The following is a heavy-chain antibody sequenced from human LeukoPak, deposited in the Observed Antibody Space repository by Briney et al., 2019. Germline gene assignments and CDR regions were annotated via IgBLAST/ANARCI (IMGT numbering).Heavy chain of an antibody. Sequence: SETLSLTCTVSGGSISSSSYYWSWIRQPPEKGLEWIGYIYYSGTTNYNPSLKSRVTISIDTSKNQFSLKLSSVTAADTAVYYCASLRGYYDSSGNRIYYFDYWGQGTLVTVSS. V-gene: IGHV4-61*01. J-gene: IGHJ4*02. D-gene: IGHD3-22*01. CDR3: ASLRGYYDSSGNRIYYFDY. CDR1: GGSISSSSYY. CDR2: IYYSGTT.